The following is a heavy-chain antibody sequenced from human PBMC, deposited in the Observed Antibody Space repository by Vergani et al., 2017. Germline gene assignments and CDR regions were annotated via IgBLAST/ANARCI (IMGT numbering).Heavy chain of an antibody. V-gene: IGHV1-46*01. CDR2: INPSGGHT. Sequence: QVQVVQSGAEVKKSGASVKVSCKTSGYTFSNYYMHWVRQAPGQGLEWMGIINPSGGHTNYAQKFQGRVTMTRDTSTSTVYMELSSLRSEDTAIYYCARASDYYDSSGYRVDYWGQGTLVTVSS. CDR3: ARASDYYDSSGYRVDY. CDR1: GYTFSNYY. J-gene: IGHJ4*02. D-gene: IGHD3-22*01.